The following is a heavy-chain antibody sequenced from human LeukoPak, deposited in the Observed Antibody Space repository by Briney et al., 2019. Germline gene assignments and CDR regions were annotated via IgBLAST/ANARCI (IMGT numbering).Heavy chain of an antibody. CDR3: ARDRYYYGMDV. V-gene: IGHV3-64D*06. Sequence: GGSLRLSCSASGFTFSSYAMHWVRQAPGKGLEYVSAISSNGGSTYYADSVKGRFTISRDNSKNTLYLQMSSLRAEDTAVYYCARDRYYYGMDVWGQGTTVTVSS. CDR2: ISSNGGST. CDR1: GFTFSSYA. J-gene: IGHJ6*02.